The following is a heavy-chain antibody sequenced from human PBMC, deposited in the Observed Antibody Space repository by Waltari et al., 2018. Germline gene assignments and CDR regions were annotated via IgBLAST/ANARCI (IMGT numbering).Heavy chain of an antibody. D-gene: IGHD4-17*01. Sequence: EVQLVESGGGLVQPGGSLRLSCAASGFTFSSYGRHWVRQAPGKGLVWVSRLNIDGSIIIYADSVKGRFTISRDNAKNTLYLQMNSLRAEDTAVYYCATSTTVPSREYFQHWGQGALVTVSS. CDR3: ATSTTVPSREYFQH. CDR1: GFTFSSYG. V-gene: IGHV3-74*01. J-gene: IGHJ1*01. CDR2: LNIDGSII.